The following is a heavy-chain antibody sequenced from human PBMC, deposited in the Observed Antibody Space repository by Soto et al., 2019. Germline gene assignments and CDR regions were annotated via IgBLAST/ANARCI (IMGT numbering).Heavy chain of an antibody. CDR3: ARDPRRNYGDYKAAFDI. CDR1: GFTFSSYS. J-gene: IGHJ3*02. CDR2: ISSSSSYI. Sequence: GGSLRLSCAASGFTFSSYSMNWVRQAPGKGLEWVSSISSSSSYIYYADSVKGRFTISRDNAKNSLYLQINSLRAEDTAVYYCARDPRRNYGDYKAAFDIWGQGTMVTVSS. D-gene: IGHD4-17*01. V-gene: IGHV3-21*01.